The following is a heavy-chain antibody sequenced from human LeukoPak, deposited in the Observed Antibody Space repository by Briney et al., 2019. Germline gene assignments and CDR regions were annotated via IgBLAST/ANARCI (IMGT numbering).Heavy chain of an antibody. CDR2: ISTSGSTT. CDR3: ARALRDNWFDP. D-gene: IGHD3-16*02. CDR1: GFTFSDYY. V-gene: IGHV3-11*04. Sequence: GGSLRLSCAASGFTFSDYYMSWIRQTPGKGLEWVSYISTSGSTTYYADSVKGRFTLSRDNANNSLYLQMNSLRAGDTAVYYCARALRDNWFDPWGQGTLVTVSS. J-gene: IGHJ5*02.